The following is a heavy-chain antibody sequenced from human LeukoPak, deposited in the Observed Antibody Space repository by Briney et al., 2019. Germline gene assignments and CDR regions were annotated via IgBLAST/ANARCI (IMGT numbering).Heavy chain of an antibody. CDR3: ARPHEVDDGSGWYYMDV. Sequence: GGSLRLSCAASGFTFSRYGMHWVRQAPGKGLEWVALIWYDGTNKYYADSVKGRFTISRDNSKNTLDLQMNSLRAEDTAVYYCARPHEVDDGSGWYYMDVWGKGTAVTVSS. D-gene: IGHD2-15*01. J-gene: IGHJ6*03. V-gene: IGHV3-33*01. CDR1: GFTFSRYG. CDR2: IWYDGTNK.